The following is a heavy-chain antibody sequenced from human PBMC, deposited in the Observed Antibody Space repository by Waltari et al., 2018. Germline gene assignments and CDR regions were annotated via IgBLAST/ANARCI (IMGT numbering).Heavy chain of an antibody. CDR1: GGTFSSYA. Sequence: QVQLVQSGAEVKKPGSSVKVSCKASGGTFSSYAISWVRQAPGQGLEWMGGISPILGTANYAQKFQGRVTITADESTSTAYMELSSLRSEDTAVYYCARGRAVADNGPDYYYGMDVWGQGTTVTVSS. D-gene: IGHD6-19*01. CDR3: ARGRAVADNGPDYYYGMDV. CDR2: ISPILGTA. V-gene: IGHV1-69*01. J-gene: IGHJ6*02.